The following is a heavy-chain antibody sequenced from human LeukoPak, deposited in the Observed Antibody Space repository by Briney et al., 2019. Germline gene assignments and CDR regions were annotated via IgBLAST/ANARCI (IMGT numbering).Heavy chain of an antibody. CDR2: ITSSSNYI. CDR3: ARDRGYFDN. V-gene: IGHV3-21*01. J-gene: IGHJ4*02. Sequence: GGSLRLSCAASVFTFSIYSMNWVRQAPGRGLEWLSSITSSSNYIYYADSVKGRFTISRDNVQNSLYLQMNSLRAEDTAMYYCARDRGYFDNWGQGTLVTVSS. CDR1: VFTFSIYS.